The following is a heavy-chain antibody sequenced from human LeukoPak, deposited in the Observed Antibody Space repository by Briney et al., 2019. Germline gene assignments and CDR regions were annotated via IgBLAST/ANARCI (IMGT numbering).Heavy chain of an antibody. V-gene: IGHV3-53*01. Sequence: PGGSLRLSCAASGFTVSSNYMSWVRQAPVKGLEWVSVIYSGGSTYYADSVKGRFTISRDNSKNTLYLQMNSLRAEDTAVYYCARVAPYDFWSGYYYFDYWGQGTLVTVSS. J-gene: IGHJ4*02. D-gene: IGHD3-3*01. CDR2: IYSGGST. CDR1: GFTVSSNY. CDR3: ARVAPYDFWSGYYYFDY.